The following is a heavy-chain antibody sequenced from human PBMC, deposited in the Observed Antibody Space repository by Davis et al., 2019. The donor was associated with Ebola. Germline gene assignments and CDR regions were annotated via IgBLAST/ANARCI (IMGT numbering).Heavy chain of an antibody. D-gene: IGHD3-9*01. Sequence: ASVKVSCKASGYPFTDFAINWLRQAPGQGLEWMGWINTNTGNPTYAQGFTGRFVFSLDTSVSTAYLQISSLKAEDTAVYYCARGDYDILTGYYSNWGQGTLVTVSS. CDR2: INTNTGNP. V-gene: IGHV7-4-1*02. CDR1: GYPFTDFA. J-gene: IGHJ4*02. CDR3: ARGDYDILTGYYSN.